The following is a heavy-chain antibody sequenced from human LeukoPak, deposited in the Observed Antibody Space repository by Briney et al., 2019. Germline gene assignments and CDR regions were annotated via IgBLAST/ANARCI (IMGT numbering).Heavy chain of an antibody. J-gene: IGHJ6*03. CDR2: IINGSSYI. V-gene: IGHV3-21*01. CDR1: GFTFSSYS. CDR3: ARDYQEYCSSTSCYGLWYYYYYMDV. Sequence: GGSLRLSCAASGFTFSSYSMNWVRQAPGKGLESVSSIINGSSYIYYADSVKGRFTISRDNAKNSLYLQMNSLRAEDTAVYYCARDYQEYCSSTSCYGLWYYYYYMDVWGKGTTVTVSS. D-gene: IGHD2-2*01.